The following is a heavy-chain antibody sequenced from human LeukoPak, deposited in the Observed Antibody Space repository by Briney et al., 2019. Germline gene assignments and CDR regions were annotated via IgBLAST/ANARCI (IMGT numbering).Heavy chain of an antibody. V-gene: IGHV3-21*01. J-gene: IGHJ4*02. CDR3: AREKPLDY. CDR1: GFTFSSYA. CDR2: ISSSSNYI. Sequence: GGSLRLSCAASGFTFSSYAMSWVRQAPGKGLEWVSFISSSSNYIYYADSLKGRFTISRDNAKNSLYLQMNSLRAEDTAVYYCAREKPLDYWGQGTLVTVSS.